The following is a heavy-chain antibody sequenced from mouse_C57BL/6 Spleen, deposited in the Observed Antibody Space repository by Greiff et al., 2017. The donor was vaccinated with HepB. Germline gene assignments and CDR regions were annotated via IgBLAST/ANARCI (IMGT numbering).Heavy chain of an antibody. V-gene: IGHV1-15*01. CDR3: ARSRGSSQATGYFDY. D-gene: IGHD3-2*02. CDR2: IDPETGGT. J-gene: IGHJ2*01. Sequence: QVQLQQSGAELVRPGASVTLSCKASGYTFTDYEMHWVKQTPVHGLEWIGGIDPETGGTAYNQKFKGKAILTADKSSSTAYMELRSLTSEDSAVYSCARSRGSSQATGYFDYWGQGTTLTVSS. CDR1: GYTFTDYE.